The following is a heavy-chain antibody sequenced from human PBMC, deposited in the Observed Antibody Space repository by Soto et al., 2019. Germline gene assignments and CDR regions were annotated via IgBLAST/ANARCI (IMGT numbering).Heavy chain of an antibody. J-gene: IGHJ4*02. CDR2: IYYSGST. V-gene: IGHV4-59*01. CDR3: ARVSRYFDWLSPQVFDY. CDR1: GGSISSYY. Sequence: SDTLSLTCTVSGGSISSYYWSWIRQPPGKGLEWIGYIYYSGSTNYNPSLKSRVTISVDTSKNQFSLKLSSVTAADTAVYYCARVSRYFDWLSPQVFDYWGQGTLVTVSS. D-gene: IGHD3-9*01.